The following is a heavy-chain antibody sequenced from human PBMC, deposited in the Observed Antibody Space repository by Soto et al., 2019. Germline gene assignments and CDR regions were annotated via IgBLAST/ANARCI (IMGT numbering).Heavy chain of an antibody. CDR3: ASLHTTVTND. V-gene: IGHV3-48*02. J-gene: IGHJ4*02. CDR2: ISSGSTTI. D-gene: IGHD4-17*01. CDR1: GFTFSIYS. Sequence: GGSLRLSCAASGFTFSIYSMNWVRQAPGKGLEWVSYISSGSTTIYYADSVKGRFTISRDNAKNSLYPQMNSLRDEDTAVYYCASLHTTVTNDWGQGTLVTVSS.